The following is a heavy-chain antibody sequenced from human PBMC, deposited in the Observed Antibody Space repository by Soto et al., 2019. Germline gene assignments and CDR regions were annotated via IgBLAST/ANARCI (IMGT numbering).Heavy chain of an antibody. CDR1: GFTFSNAW. J-gene: IGHJ3*02. D-gene: IGHD3-10*01. Sequence: GGSLRLSCAASGFTFSNAWMSWVRQAPGKGLEWVGRIKSKTDGGTTDYAAPVKGRFTISRDDSKNTLYLQMNSLKTEDTAVYYCFGLLWFGDAFDIWGQGTMVTVSS. V-gene: IGHV3-15*01. CDR3: FGLLWFGDAFDI. CDR2: IKSKTDGGTT.